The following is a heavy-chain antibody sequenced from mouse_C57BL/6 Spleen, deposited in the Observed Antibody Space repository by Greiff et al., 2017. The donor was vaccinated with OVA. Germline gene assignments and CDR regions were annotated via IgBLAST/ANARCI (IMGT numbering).Heavy chain of an antibody. CDR2: IDPSDSYT. CDR1: GYTFTSYW. V-gene: IGHV1-69*01. Sequence: QVHVKQPGAELVMPGASVKLSCKASGYTFTSYWMHWVKQRPGQGLEWIGEIDPSDSYTNYNQKFKGKSTLTVDKSSSTAYMQLSSLTSEDSAVYYWARWGGGGSDYWGQGTTLTVSS. CDR3: ARWGGGGSDY. J-gene: IGHJ2*01.